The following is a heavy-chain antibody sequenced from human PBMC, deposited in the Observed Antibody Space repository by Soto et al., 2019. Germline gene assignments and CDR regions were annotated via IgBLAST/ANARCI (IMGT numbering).Heavy chain of an antibody. CDR3: AKDTYYHDSSGYYVFDY. Sequence: GGSLRLSCAASGFTFGGYGMHWVRQAPGKGLEWAAGISYDGRNTYYADSVQGRFAISRDNSKNTMYLQMNSLRVEDTAIYYCAKDTYYHDSSGYYVFDYRGPGTLVTVSS. V-gene: IGHV3-33*06. CDR2: ISYDGRNT. J-gene: IGHJ4*02. CDR1: GFTFGGYG. D-gene: IGHD3-22*01.